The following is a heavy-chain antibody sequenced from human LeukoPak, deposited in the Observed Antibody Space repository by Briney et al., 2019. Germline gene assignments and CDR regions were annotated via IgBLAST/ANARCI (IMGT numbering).Heavy chain of an antibody. CDR3: AKDPYYDSSGYYDAFDI. J-gene: IGHJ3*02. CDR2: ISGSGGST. CDR1: GFTFSSYG. V-gene: IGHV3-23*01. D-gene: IGHD3-22*01. Sequence: GGSLRLSCAASGFTFSSYGMSWVRQAPGKGLEWVSAISGSGGSTYYADSVKGRFTISRDNSKNTLYLQMSSLRAEDTAVYYCAKDPYYDSSGYYDAFDIWGQGTMVTVSS.